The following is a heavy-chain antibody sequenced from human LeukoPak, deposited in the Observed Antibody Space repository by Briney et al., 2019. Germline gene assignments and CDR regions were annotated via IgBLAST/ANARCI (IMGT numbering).Heavy chain of an antibody. CDR3: ARERPIGVYYDL. CDR1: GGSISSSNW. Sequence: MPSETLSLTCAVSGGSISSSNWWSWVRQPPGKGLEWIGEIYHSGSTNYNPSLKSRVTISVDTSKNQFSLKLSSVTAADTAVYYCARERPIGVYYDLWGQGTLVTVSS. J-gene: IGHJ4*02. CDR2: IYHSGST. D-gene: IGHD3-22*01. V-gene: IGHV4-4*02.